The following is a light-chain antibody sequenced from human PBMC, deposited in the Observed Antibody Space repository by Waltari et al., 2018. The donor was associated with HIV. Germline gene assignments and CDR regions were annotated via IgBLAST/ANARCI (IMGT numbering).Light chain of an antibody. CDR1: QGISTS. J-gene: IGKJ4*01. CDR3: QQYYSYPPLT. CDR2: GAS. Sequence: AIRMTQSPSSFSASTGDRVTITCRASQGISTSLAWYQQKPGKAPKLLIDGASTLQSGVPSRFSGSGSGTDFTLTISCLQSEDFATYYCQQYYSYPPLTFGGGTKVEVK. V-gene: IGKV1-8*01.